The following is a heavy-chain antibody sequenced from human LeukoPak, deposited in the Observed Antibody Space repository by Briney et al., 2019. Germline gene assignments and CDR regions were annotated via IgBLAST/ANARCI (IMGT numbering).Heavy chain of an antibody. D-gene: IGHD6-19*01. CDR3: AREEVRRAVAGYFDN. V-gene: IGHV1-18*01. CDR2: ISGYNGNT. CDR1: GYTFTSYG. J-gene: IGHJ4*02. Sequence: ASVKVSCKASGYTFTSYGISWVRQAPGQGREWMGWISGYNGNTNYAQKLQGRVTMTTDTSTRTVYMEVRSLRSDEPAVYYCAREEVRRAVAGYFDNWRQGTLVSVSS.